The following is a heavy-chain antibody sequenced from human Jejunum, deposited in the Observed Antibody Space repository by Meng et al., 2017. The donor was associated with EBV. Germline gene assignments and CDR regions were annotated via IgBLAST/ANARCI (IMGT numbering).Heavy chain of an antibody. D-gene: IGHD3-10*01. Sequence: QVQLQQWGAGLLKPSETLSLTCAVYGGSFSDYYWTWIRQPPGKGLEWIGEINHGGGAIYNPSLKSRVTISVDTSKNQFSLKLSSVTAADTAVYYCARLGGYASGTHYPIDPWGQGTLVTVSS. CDR1: GGSFSDYY. CDR3: ARLGGYASGTHYPIDP. V-gene: IGHV4-34*01. J-gene: IGHJ5*02. CDR2: INHGGGA.